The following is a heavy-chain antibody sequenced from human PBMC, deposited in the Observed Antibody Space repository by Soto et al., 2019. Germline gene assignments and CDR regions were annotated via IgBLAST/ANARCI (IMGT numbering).Heavy chain of an antibody. Sequence: ASVKVSCKASGYTFTSYGISWVRQAPGQGLEWMGWISAYNGNTNYAQKLQGRVTMTTDTSTSTAYMELRSMRSDDTAVYYCSRVEYYDSSGYVDAFDIWGQGTMVTVSS. J-gene: IGHJ3*02. D-gene: IGHD3-22*01. CDR1: GYTFTSYG. CDR2: ISAYNGNT. V-gene: IGHV1-18*04. CDR3: SRVEYYDSSGYVDAFDI.